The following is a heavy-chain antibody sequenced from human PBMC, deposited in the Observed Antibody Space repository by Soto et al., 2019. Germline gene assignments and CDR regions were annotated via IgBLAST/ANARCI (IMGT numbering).Heavy chain of an antibody. CDR2: IYPGDSDT. Sequence: GESLKISCKGSGYRFTSYWIGWVRQMPGKGLEWMGIIYPGDSDTRYSPSFQGQVTISADKSISTAYLQWSSLKASDTAMYYCARLSRDCTTCECDPDHFDYWGQGTLVTVSS. V-gene: IGHV5-51*01. J-gene: IGHJ4*02. D-gene: IGHD2-8*01. CDR1: GYRFTSYW. CDR3: ARLSRDCTTCECDPDHFDY.